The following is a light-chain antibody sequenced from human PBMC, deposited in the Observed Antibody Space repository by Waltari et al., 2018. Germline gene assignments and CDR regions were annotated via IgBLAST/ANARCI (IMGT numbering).Light chain of an antibody. CDR3: CSYDGGKSLL. V-gene: IGLV2-23*02. J-gene: IGLJ2*01. CDR1: SIYVGRYNL. CDR2: EVT. Sequence: QSALTQPASVSGSPGQSITLSCTGTSIYVGRYNLVAWYQQHPGKAPKLVIYEVTVRPPGVSSRFYGYKSGNTASLTISGLQAEDEAYYYCCSYDGGKSLLFVGGTKLTVL.